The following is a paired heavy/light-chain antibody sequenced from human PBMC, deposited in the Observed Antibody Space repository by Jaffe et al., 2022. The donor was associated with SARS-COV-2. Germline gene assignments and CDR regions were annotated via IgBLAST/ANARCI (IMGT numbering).Heavy chain of an antibody. CDR3: ARAVPESMVRGYNYYYYYMDV. V-gene: IGHV4-61*01. CDR2: IYDSGSA. D-gene: IGHD3-10*01. CDR1: GGSVSSGSYY. Sequence: QVQLQESGPGLVKPSETLSLTCTVSGGSVSSGSYYWSWIRQPPGKGLEWVGYIYDSGSANYNPSLKSRVTISGDTSKSQFSLKLSSVTAADTAVYYCARAVPESMVRGYNYYYYYMDVWGKGTTVTVSS. J-gene: IGHJ6*03.
Light chain of an antibody. Sequence: DIQMTQSPSSLSASVGDRVTITCRASQSITTYLNWYQQKPGKAPKLLIYAASSLPSGVPSRFSGSGSGTDFTLTISSLQPEDFATYYCQQSYGALTWTFGRGTQVEI. J-gene: IGKJ1*01. CDR1: QSITTY. CDR2: AAS. CDR3: QQSYGALTWT. V-gene: IGKV1-39*01.